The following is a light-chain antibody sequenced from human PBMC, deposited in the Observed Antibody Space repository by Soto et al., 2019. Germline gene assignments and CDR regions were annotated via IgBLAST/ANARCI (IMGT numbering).Light chain of an antibody. J-gene: IGKJ4*01. V-gene: IGKV3-11*01. Sequence: EIVLTQSPVTLSLSPGERATLSCRASQRINNYLAWYQQKPGQPPRLLIYDASNRATTIPVSFSGSGSGTDFTLTISSLEPEDSAAYYCQYRGISPPGATFGGGNKVEIK. CDR2: DAS. CDR3: QYRGISPPGAT. CDR1: QRINNY.